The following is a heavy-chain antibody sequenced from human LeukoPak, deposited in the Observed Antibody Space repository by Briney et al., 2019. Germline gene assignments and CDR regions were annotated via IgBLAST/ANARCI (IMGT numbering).Heavy chain of an antibody. CDR3: ARALGSSFDY. D-gene: IGHD6-6*01. J-gene: IGHJ4*02. CDR1: GFTVSSNY. CDR2: IYSGGST. Sequence: PGGSLRLSCAASGFTVSSNYMSWVRQAPGRGLEWASVIYSGGSTYYADSVKGRFTISRHNSKNTLYLQMNSLRAEDTAVYYCARALGSSFDYWAREPWSPSPQ. V-gene: IGHV3-53*04.